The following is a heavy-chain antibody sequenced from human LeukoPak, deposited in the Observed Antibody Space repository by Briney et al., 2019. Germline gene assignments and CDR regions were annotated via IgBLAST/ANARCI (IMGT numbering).Heavy chain of an antibody. J-gene: IGHJ6*03. CDR3: ARADYYYCYMDV. Sequence: PSETLSLTCTVSGYSISSGYYWGWLRQPPGRGLEWIGTIYHSGSTYYNPSLKSRVTISVDTSKNQFSLKLSSVTAADTAVYYCARADYYYCYMDVWGRGTTVTVSS. CDR1: GYSISSGYY. V-gene: IGHV4-38-2*02. CDR2: IYHSGST.